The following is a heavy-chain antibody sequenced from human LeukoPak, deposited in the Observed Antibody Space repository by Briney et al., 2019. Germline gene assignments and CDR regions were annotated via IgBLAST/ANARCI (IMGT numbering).Heavy chain of an antibody. Sequence: ASVKVSCKASGYTCTSYGISWVRQAPGQGLEWMGWISAYNGNTNYAQKLQGRVTMTTDTSTSTAYMELRSLRSDDTAVYYCARGYGITMIVVVPHFDYWGRGTLVTVSS. CDR3: ARGYGITMIVVVPHFDY. J-gene: IGHJ4*02. V-gene: IGHV1-18*01. CDR2: ISAYNGNT. CDR1: GYTCTSYG. D-gene: IGHD3-22*01.